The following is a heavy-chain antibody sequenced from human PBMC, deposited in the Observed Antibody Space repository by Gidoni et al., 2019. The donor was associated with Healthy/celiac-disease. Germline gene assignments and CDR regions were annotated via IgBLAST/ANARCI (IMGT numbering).Heavy chain of an antibody. Sequence: QITLKESGPTPVKPTQTLTLTCTFSGFSRSNSGVGVGWIRQPPGKALEWLALIYWNDDKRYSPSLKSRLTITKDTSKNQVVLTMTNMDPVDTATYYCAHSGRFLRRAYFDYWGQGTLVTVSS. CDR1: GFSRSNSGVG. J-gene: IGHJ4*02. D-gene: IGHD3-3*01. V-gene: IGHV2-5*01. CDR2: IYWNDDK. CDR3: AHSGRFLRRAYFDY.